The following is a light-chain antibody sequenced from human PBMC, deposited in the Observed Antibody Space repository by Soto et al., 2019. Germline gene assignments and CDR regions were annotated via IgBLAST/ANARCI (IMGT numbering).Light chain of an antibody. V-gene: IGLV7-46*01. CDR3: LLTYSGASYV. CDR2: DTS. CDR1: TGPVTSGHY. J-gene: IGLJ1*01. Sequence: QAVVTQEPSLTVSPGGTVTLTCGSSTGPVTSGHYPYWIQQKPGQAPRTLIYDTSNKHSWTPARFSGSLLGGKAALTLSGAQPEDEAEYYCLLTYSGASYVFGTGTKLTVL.